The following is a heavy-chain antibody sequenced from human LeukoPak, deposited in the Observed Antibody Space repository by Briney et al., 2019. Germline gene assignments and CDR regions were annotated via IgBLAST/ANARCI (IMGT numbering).Heavy chain of an antibody. Sequence: PRRSPRLSCAASGFTFSSYWMHSVRQAPGKRLVPVSRINSDRSRTSYADSVKGRFTISRDNAKNSLYLQMNSLRAEDTAVYYCARVEASGYDYGAFDDWGQGTLVTVSS. CDR3: ARVEASGYDYGAFDD. D-gene: IGHD5-12*01. V-gene: IGHV3-74*01. J-gene: IGHJ4*02. CDR1: GFTFSSYW. CDR2: INSDRSRT.